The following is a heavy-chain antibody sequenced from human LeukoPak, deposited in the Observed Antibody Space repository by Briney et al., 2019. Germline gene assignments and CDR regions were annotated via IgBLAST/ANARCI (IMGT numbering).Heavy chain of an antibody. CDR2: ISSSGSTI. CDR1: GFTFSDYY. D-gene: IGHD6-13*01. CDR3: ARGPPWGSSSWSPYFDY. J-gene: IGHJ4*02. V-gene: IGHV3-11*04. Sequence: GGSLRLSCAASGFTFSDYYMSWIRQAPEKGLEWVSYISSSGSTIYYADSVKGRFTISRDNAKNSLYLQMNSLRAEDTAVYYCARGPPWGSSSWSPYFDYWGQGTLVTVSS.